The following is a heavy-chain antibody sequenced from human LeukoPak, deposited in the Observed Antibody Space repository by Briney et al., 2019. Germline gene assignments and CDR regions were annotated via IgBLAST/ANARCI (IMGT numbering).Heavy chain of an antibody. CDR2: INHSGST. D-gene: IGHD3-22*01. J-gene: IGHJ5*02. V-gene: IGHV4-34*01. CDR3: ALLLYYDSSGYPNWFDP. Sequence: PSETLSLTCAVYGGSFSGYYWSWIRQPPGKGLEWIGEINHSGSTNYNPSLKSRVTISVDTSKNQFSLKLSSVTAADTAVYYCALLLYYDSSGYPNWFDPWGQGTLVTVSS. CDR1: GGSFSGYY.